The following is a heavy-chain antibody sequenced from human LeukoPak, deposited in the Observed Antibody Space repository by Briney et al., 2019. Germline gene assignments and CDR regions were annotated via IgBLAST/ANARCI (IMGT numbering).Heavy chain of an antibody. V-gene: IGHV3-48*04. CDR3: AGRYCSGGSCHKYFDY. CDR2: ISSSSSTI. Sequence: GGSLRLSCAASGFTFSSYSMNWVRQAPGKGLEWVSYISSSSSTIYYADSVKGRFTISRDNAKNSLYLQMNSLRAEDTAVYYCAGRYCSGGSCHKYFDYWGQGTLVTVSS. J-gene: IGHJ4*02. D-gene: IGHD2-15*01. CDR1: GFTFSSYS.